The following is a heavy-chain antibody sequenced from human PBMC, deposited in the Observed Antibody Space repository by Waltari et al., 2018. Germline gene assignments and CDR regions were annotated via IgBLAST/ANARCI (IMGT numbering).Heavy chain of an antibody. CDR3: VRDGILSTGPDFFDY. CDR1: GFTFSSYT. V-gene: IGHV3-21*01. D-gene: IGHD2-21*01. CDR2: ISKGSHNI. Sequence: EVQLVESGGGLVKPGGSLSLSCAASGFTFSSYTMHWVRQAPGTGLSWLSSISKGSHNIHYADSVRGRFTISRDNAKNSLSLQMNSLRAEDTALYYCVRDGILSTGPDFFDYWGHGTRVTVSS. J-gene: IGHJ4*01.